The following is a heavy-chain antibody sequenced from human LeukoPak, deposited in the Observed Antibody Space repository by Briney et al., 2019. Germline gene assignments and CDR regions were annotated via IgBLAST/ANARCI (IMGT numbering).Heavy chain of an antibody. Sequence: ASVKVSCKASGGTFSSYAISWVRQAPGQGLEWMGRIIPILGIANYAQKFQGRVTITADKSTSTAYMELSSLRSEDTAVYYCARAGDSSPATYYFDYWGQGTLVTASS. V-gene: IGHV1-69*04. CDR3: ARAGDSSPATYYFDY. CDR2: IIPILGIA. D-gene: IGHD6-13*01. CDR1: GGTFSSYA. J-gene: IGHJ4*02.